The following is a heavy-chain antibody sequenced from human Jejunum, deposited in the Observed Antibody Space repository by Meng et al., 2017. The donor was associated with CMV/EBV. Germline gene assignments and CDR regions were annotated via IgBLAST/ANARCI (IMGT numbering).Heavy chain of an antibody. V-gene: IGHV3-74*03. J-gene: IGHJ4*02. D-gene: IGHD1-26*01. CDR3: VRGGIVFDY. Sequence: EVQLVESGGGLVQPGGSLRLSCAASGFTFSSYWMHWVRQAPGKGLVWVSSITSDGISTMYADSVKGRFTISRDDAKNTLYLQMNSLRVEDMAVYYCVRGGIVFDYWGQGALVTVSS. CDR2: ITSDGIST. CDR1: GFTFSSYW.